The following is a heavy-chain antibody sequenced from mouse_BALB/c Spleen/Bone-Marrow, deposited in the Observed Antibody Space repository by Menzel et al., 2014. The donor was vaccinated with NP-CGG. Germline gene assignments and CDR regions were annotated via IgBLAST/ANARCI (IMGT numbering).Heavy chain of an antibody. CDR2: IYPGNGDT. V-gene: IGHV1-12*01. CDR3: ASPPDY. J-gene: IGHJ2*01. Sequence: SGAELVKPGASVKMSCKASGCTFXSYNMHWVKQTPGQGLEWIGAIYPGNGDTSYNQKFKGKATLTADKSSSTAYMQLSSLTSEDSAVYYCASPPDYWGQGTTLTVSS. CDR1: GCTFXSYN.